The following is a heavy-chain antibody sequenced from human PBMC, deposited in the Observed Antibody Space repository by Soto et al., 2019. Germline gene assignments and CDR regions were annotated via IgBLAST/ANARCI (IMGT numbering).Heavy chain of an antibody. CDR2: INAGNGNT. V-gene: IGHV1-3*01. Sequence: QVPLVQSGAEVKKPGASVKVSCKASGYTFTSYAMHWVRQAPGQRLEWMGWINAGNGNTKYSQKFQGRVTITRDTSASTAYMELSSLRSEDTAVYYCARGTTMNRALDYWGQGTLVTVSS. D-gene: IGHD1-1*01. CDR3: ARGTTMNRALDY. CDR1: GYTFTSYA. J-gene: IGHJ4*02.